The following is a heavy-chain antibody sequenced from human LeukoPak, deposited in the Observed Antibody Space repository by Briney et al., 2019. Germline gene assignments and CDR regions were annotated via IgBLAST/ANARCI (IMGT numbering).Heavy chain of an antibody. CDR3: ARNIVVVPAAIYSAFDP. J-gene: IGHJ5*02. CDR2: ISSSSSYI. Sequence: GGSLRLSCAASGFTFSSYSMNLVRQAPGKGLEWVSSISSSSSYIYYADSVKGRFTISRDNAKNSLYLQMNSLRAEDTAVYYCARNIVVVPAAIYSAFDPWGQGTLVTVSS. CDR1: GFTFSSYS. D-gene: IGHD2-2*01. V-gene: IGHV3-21*01.